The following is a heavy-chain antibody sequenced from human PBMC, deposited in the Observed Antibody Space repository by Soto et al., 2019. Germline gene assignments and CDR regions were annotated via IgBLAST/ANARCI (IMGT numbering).Heavy chain of an antibody. CDR2: ISWNSDNI. J-gene: IGHJ6*02. D-gene: IGHD3-9*01. CDR1: GFTFGDYG. V-gene: IGHV3-9*01. Sequence: EGQLVESGGGLVQPGRSLRLSCAGSGFTFGDYGMHWVRQAPRKGLEWVSGISWNSDNIGYADSVKGRFTISRDNAKNSLYLQMNSLRAEDTALYYCAKGGWLVTDCQYYGMDVWGLGTTVTVSS. CDR3: AKGGWLVTDCQYYGMDV.